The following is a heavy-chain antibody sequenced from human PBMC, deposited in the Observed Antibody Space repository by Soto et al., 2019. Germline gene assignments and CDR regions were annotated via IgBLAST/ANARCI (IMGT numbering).Heavy chain of an antibody. D-gene: IGHD2-2*01. CDR1: GFTFSKFG. J-gene: IGHJ6*02. V-gene: IGHV3-30*18. CDR3: AKDSDQLLFDYYYYGMGV. CDR2: VSYDGSFK. Sequence: QVQLVESGGGVVQPGGSLRLSCEASGFTFSKFGIHWVRQAPGKGLEWVAVVSYDGSFKYYADSVKGRFTISRDNSKNTLYLQMNSLRPEDTALYYCAKDSDQLLFDYYYYGMGVWGQGTTVTVSS.